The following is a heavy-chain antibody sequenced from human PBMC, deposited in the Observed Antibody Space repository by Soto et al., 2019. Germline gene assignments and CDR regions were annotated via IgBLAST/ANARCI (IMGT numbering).Heavy chain of an antibody. J-gene: IGHJ5*02. Sequence: GGSLRLSCAASGFTFSSYWMSWVRQAPGKGLEWVANIKQDGSEKYYVDSVKGRFTISRDNAKNSLYLQMNILRAEDTAVYYCARPRTYSSGWYMSWFDPWGQGTLVTVSS. D-gene: IGHD6-19*01. CDR2: IKQDGSEK. CDR3: ARPRTYSSGWYMSWFDP. V-gene: IGHV3-7*01. CDR1: GFTFSSYW.